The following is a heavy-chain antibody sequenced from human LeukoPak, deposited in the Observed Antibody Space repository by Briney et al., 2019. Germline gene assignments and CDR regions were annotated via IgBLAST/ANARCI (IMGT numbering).Heavy chain of an antibody. Sequence: GGSLRLSCAASGFTFSSYGMHWVRQAPGKGLEWVAVIWYDGSNKYYADSVKGRFTISRDNSKNTLYLQMNSLRAEDTAVYYCASGPDSSGWYDFDYWGQGTLVTISS. CDR3: ASGPDSSGWYDFDY. CDR1: GFTFSSYG. CDR2: IWYDGSNK. V-gene: IGHV3-33*01. J-gene: IGHJ4*02. D-gene: IGHD6-19*01.